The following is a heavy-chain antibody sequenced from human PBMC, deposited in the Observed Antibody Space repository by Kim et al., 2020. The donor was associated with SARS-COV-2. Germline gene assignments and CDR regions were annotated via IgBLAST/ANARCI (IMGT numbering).Heavy chain of an antibody. D-gene: IGHD3-10*01. J-gene: IGHJ3*02. CDR1: GGTFSSYA. Sequence: SVKVSCNASGGTFSSYAISWVRQAPGQGLEWMGGIIPIFGTANYAQKFQGRVTITADESTSTAYMELSSLRSEDTAVYYCARDLLITMVRGVMGIWGQGTMVTVSS. V-gene: IGHV1-69*13. CDR2: IIPIFGTA. CDR3: ARDLLITMVRGVMGI.